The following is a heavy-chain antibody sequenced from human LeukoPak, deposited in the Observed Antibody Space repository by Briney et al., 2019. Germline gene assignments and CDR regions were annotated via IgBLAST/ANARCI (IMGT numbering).Heavy chain of an antibody. V-gene: IGHV4-31*03. J-gene: IGHJ3*02. D-gene: IGHD4-11*01. CDR1: GGSISSTTNY. Sequence: PSETLSLTCTVSGGSISSTTNYWSWIRQHPGKGLEWIGYIYYSAYPNYNPSLKSRLTLSVDTAKNQFSLKLRSVTAADTAVYYCATYSHYLSPDAFDIWGRGTMVTVSS. CDR2: IYYSAYP. CDR3: ATYSHYLSPDAFDI.